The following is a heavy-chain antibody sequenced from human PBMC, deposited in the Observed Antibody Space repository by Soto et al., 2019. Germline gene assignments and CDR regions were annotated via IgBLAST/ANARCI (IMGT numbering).Heavy chain of an antibody. D-gene: IGHD2-21*02. CDR2: MNPNSGNT. CDR3: ATGEGSGYCGGDCYPLFTY. CDR1: GYTFTSYD. J-gene: IGHJ4*02. V-gene: IGHV1-8*01. Sequence: GASVKVSCKASGYTFTSYDINWVRQATGQGLEWMGWMNPNSGNTGYAQKFQGRVTMTRNTSISTAYMELSSLRSEDTAVYYCATGEGSGYCGGDCYPLFTYWGQGTLVTVSS.